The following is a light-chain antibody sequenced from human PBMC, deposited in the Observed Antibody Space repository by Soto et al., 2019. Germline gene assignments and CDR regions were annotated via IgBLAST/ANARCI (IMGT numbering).Light chain of an antibody. CDR2: DVT. CDR3: CSYTGSYSDV. Sequence: QSVLTQPASVSGSPGQSITISCTGSSSDVGGNKYVSWYQQYPGKAPKLMICDVTERPSGVPDRFSGSKSGNTASLTISGLQAEDEADYYCCSYTGSYSDVFGIGTKVTVL. J-gene: IGLJ1*01. CDR1: SSDVGGNKY. V-gene: IGLV2-11*01.